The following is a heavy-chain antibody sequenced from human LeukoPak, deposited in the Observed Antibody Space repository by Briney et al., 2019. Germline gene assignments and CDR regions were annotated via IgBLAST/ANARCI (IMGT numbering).Heavy chain of an antibody. CDR2: IDPNSGGT. V-gene: IGHV1-2*02. CDR3: ARDLGRREHLANSHYYMDV. D-gene: IGHD1-26*01. Sequence: ASVKASCKTSEYTFSGYYIHWVRQAPGQGIEWMGSIDPNSGGTKYTEEFQGRVSMTRDTSITTAYMELSRLKYDGTAFYYCARDLGRREHLANSHYYMDVWGKGTSVTVSS. CDR1: EYTFSGYY. J-gene: IGHJ6*03.